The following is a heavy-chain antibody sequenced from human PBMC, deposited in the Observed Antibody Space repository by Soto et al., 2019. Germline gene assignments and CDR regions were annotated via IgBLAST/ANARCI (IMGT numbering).Heavy chain of an antibody. V-gene: IGHV4-31*03. CDR2: IYYSGST. Sequence: PSETLSLTCTVSGGSISSGGYYCSWIRQHPGKGLEWIGYIYYSGSTYYNPSLKSRVSISVDTSKNQFSLKLSSVTAADTAVYYFVFRLGGPGRLSFAFCGRGSLV. D-gene: IGHD3-16*01. CDR1: GGSISSGGYY. J-gene: IGHJ4*02. CDR3: VFRLGGPGRLSFAF.